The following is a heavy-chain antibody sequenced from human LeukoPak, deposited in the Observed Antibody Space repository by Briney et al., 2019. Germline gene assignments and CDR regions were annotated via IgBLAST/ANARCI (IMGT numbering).Heavy chain of an antibody. D-gene: IGHD3-10*01. J-gene: IGHJ4*02. V-gene: IGHV3-30-3*01. CDR3: AGDEDYYGSGSYFDY. CDR1: GFTFSSYA. Sequence: GGSLRLSCAASGFTFSSYAMHWVRQAPGKGLEWVAVISYGGSNKYYADSVKGRFTISRDNSKNTLYLQMNSLRAEDTAAYYCAGDEDYYGSGSYFDYWGQGTLVTVSS. CDR2: ISYGGSNK.